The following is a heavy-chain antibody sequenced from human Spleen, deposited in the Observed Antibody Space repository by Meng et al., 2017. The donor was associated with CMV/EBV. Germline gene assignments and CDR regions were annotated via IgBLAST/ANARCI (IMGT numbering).Heavy chain of an antibody. J-gene: IGHJ2*01. CDR3: ARHVRTAMFTYFDL. CDR1: EYSFTNYW. Sequence: SEYSFTNYWIGWVRQMPGKGLEWMGIIYPGDSDTRYSPSFQGQVTISADKSISTAYLQWSSLKASDTAMYYCARHVRTAMFTYFDLWGRGTLVTVSS. V-gene: IGHV5-51*01. D-gene: IGHD5-18*01. CDR2: IYPGDSDT.